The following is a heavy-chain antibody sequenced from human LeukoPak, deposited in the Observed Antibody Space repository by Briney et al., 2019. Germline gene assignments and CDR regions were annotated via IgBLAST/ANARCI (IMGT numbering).Heavy chain of an antibody. CDR1: GFNFGEFW. D-gene: IGHD3-22*01. CDR2: IKEDGSEK. CDR3: ARGVANYYDSSGYQN. J-gene: IGHJ4*02. V-gene: IGHV3-7*03. Sequence: GGSLRLSCAASGFNFGEFWMAWVHQTPGKGLEWVADIKEDGSEKFYVDSVKGRFTISRDNSKNTLYLQMNSLRAEDTAVYYRARGVANYYDSSGYQNWGRGTLVTVSS.